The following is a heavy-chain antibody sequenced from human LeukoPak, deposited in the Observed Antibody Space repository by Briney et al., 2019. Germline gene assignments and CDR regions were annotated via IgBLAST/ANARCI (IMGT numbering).Heavy chain of an antibody. J-gene: IGHJ5*02. CDR2: INHSGST. CDR1: GGSFSGYY. D-gene: IGHD3-10*01. V-gene: IGHV4-34*01. CDR3: ARRLDEHYYGSGSYHSWRKFDP. Sequence: SETLSLTCAVYGGSFSGYYWSWIRQPPGKGLEWIGEINHSGSTNYNPSLKSRVTISVDKSKNQFSLKLSSVTAADTAVYYCARRLDEHYYGSGSYHSWRKFDPWGQGTLVTVSS.